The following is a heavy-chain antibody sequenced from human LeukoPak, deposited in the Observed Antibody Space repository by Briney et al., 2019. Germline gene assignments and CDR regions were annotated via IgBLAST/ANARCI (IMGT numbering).Heavy chain of an antibody. J-gene: IGHJ4*02. V-gene: IGHV4-34*01. CDR3: AGYGGSSFERFDY. Sequence: KPSETLSLTCAVYGGSFSGYYRSWIRQPPGKGLEWIGEINHSGSTNYNPSLKSRVTISVDTSKNQFSLKLSSVTAADTAVYYCAGYGGSSFERFDYWGQGTLVTVSS. D-gene: IGHD6-6*01. CDR2: INHSGST. CDR1: GGSFSGYY.